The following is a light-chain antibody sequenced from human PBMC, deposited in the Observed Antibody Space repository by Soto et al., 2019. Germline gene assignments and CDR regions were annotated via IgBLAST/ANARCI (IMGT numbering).Light chain of an antibody. CDR2: GSS. Sequence: EIVMTQSPATLSVSPGGRATLSCRASQSVGYYLAWYQQRPGQAPRLLIIGSSTRATGIPARFSGSGSGTDFTLTISSLQSEDFAVYYGLQYNDRPQTFGQGTKVEI. V-gene: IGKV3-15*01. CDR1: QSVGYY. CDR3: LQYNDRPQT. J-gene: IGKJ1*01.